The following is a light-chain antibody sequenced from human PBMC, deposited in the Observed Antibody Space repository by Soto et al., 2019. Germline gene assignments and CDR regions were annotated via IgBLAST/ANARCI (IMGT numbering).Light chain of an antibody. CDR1: SSDVGGYNY. Sequence: QSALTQPPSASGSPGQSVTISCTGTSSDVGGYNYVSWYQQHPGKAPKVMMYEVSKRPSGVPDRFSGSKSGNTASLTVSGLQAEDEADYYSSSYGGTNSLKVFGGGTKLTVL. CDR3: SSYGGTNSLKV. V-gene: IGLV2-8*01. J-gene: IGLJ2*01. CDR2: EVS.